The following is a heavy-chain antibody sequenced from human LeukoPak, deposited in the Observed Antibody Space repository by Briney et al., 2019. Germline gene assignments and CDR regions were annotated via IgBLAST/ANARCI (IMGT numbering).Heavy chain of an antibody. Sequence: GGSLRLSCAAPGFSFSTYGMLWVRQAPGKGLEWVAVIWYDGSNKYYADSVKGRFTISRDNSKNTLYLQMNSLRVEDTAVYYCARGGPEWPLDYWGQGTLVTVST. CDR3: ARGGPEWPLDY. D-gene: IGHD3-3*01. J-gene: IGHJ4*02. V-gene: IGHV3-33*01. CDR1: GFSFSTYG. CDR2: IWYDGSNK.